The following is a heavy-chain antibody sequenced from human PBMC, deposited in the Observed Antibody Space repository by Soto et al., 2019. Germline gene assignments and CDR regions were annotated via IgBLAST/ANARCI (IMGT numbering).Heavy chain of an antibody. CDR2: ISAYNGNT. CDR3: ATNRGHASSWYFDY. J-gene: IGHJ4*02. D-gene: IGHD6-13*01. Sequence: ASVKVSCKASGYTFTSYGISWVRQAPGQGIEWMGRISAYNGNTNYAQKLQGRVTIAADRSTSTAYMELSGLMSDDTAVYYCATNRGHASSWYFDYWGEGTLVTVSS. CDR1: GYTFTSYG. V-gene: IGHV1-18*01.